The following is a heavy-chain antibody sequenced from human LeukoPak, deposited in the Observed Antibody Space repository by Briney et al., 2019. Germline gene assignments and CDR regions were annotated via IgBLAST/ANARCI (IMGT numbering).Heavy chain of an antibody. V-gene: IGHV1-18*01. CDR2: ISAYNDNT. J-gene: IGHJ3*02. Sequence: ASVKVSCKASGYTFTSYGINWVRQAPGQGLEWMGWISAYNDNTNYAQKLQGRVTMTTDTSTSTAYMELRSLRPDDTAVYYCARDRSQGYFDWLLSNTNAFDIWGQGTMVTVSS. CDR3: ARDRSQGYFDWLLSNTNAFDI. D-gene: IGHD3-9*01. CDR1: GYTFTSYG.